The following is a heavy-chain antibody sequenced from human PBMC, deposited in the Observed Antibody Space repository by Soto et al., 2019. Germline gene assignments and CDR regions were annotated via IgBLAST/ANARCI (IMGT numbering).Heavy chain of an antibody. V-gene: IGHV6-1*01. CDR2: TYYRSKWYN. CDR1: GDSVSSNSAA. CDR3: AGAVDTAMVTSPAWFDP. D-gene: IGHD5-18*01. Sequence: PSQTLSLTCAISGDSVSSNSAAWNWIRQSPSRGLEWLGRTYYRSKWYNDYAVSVKSRITINPDTSKNQFSLQLNSVTPEDTAVYYCAGAVDTAMVTSPAWFDPWGQGTLVTV. J-gene: IGHJ5*02.